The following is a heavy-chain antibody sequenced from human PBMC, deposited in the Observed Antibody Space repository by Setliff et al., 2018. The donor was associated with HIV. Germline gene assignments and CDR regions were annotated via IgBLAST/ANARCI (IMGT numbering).Heavy chain of an antibody. D-gene: IGHD3-10*01. V-gene: IGHV3-23*01. CDR3: AQAQTSVSGSYYQYLQH. Sequence: GESLKISCAASELTFSNYAMTWVRQAPGKGLEWVSSLSGSGGSTYYADSVKGRFTISRDNSKNTLYLRMNSLRAEDAAVYYCAQAQTSVSGSYYQYLQHWGQGTLVTVSS. CDR1: ELTFSNYA. CDR2: LSGSGGST. J-gene: IGHJ1*01.